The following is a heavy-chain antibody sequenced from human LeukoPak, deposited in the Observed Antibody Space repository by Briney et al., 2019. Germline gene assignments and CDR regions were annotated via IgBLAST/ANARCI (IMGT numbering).Heavy chain of an antibody. CDR1: GFTFSSYA. J-gene: IGHJ1*01. CDR2: ISSNGGST. CDR3: AREDSGYCSSTSCISSKYFQH. Sequence: GGSLRLSCAASGFTFSSYAMHWVRQAPGKGLEYVSAISSNGGSTYYANSVKGRFTISRDNSKNTLYLQMGSLRAEDMAVYYCAREDSGYCSSTSCISSKYFQHWGQGTLVTVSS. V-gene: IGHV3-64*01. D-gene: IGHD2-2*01.